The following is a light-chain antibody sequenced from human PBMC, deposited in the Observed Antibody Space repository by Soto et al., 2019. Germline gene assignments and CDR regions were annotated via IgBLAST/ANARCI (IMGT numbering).Light chain of an antibody. CDR1: SSDVGGYKY. J-gene: IGLJ1*01. V-gene: IGLV2-11*01. CDR3: FSYAGSSTNV. CDR2: DVT. Sequence: QSALTQPRSVSGSPGQSVTISCTGTSSDVGGYKYVSWYQQHPGKAPKLMIYDVTRRPSGVPYRFSGSKSGNTASLTISGLQAEDEADYYCFSYAGSSTNVFGTGTKVTVL.